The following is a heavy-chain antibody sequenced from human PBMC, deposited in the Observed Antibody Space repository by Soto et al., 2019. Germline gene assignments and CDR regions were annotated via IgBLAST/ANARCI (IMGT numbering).Heavy chain of an antibody. CDR1: GFTFSSFG. V-gene: IGHV3-33*01. J-gene: IGHJ6*02. D-gene: IGHD3-3*01. Sequence: QVQVVESGGGVVQPGRSLRLSCAASGFTFSSFGMHWVRQAPGKGLEWVSLIWYDGSKKSYGDSVKGRFTISRDNSRNTVYLQMNSLTADDTAVYYCARDASYYSLWRGYYPSRNGMDVWGQGTTVTVSS. CDR2: IWYDGSKK. CDR3: ARDASYYSLWRGYYPSRNGMDV.